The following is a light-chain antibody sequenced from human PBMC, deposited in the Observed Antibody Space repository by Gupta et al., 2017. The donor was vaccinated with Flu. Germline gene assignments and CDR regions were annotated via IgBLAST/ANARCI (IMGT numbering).Light chain of an antibody. J-gene: IGLJ1*01. CDR3: NSYSASSSPYV. V-gene: IGLV2-14*01. Sequence: QSALTQPVSVSGSLGQSITISCTGATSDIGSYNYVSWYQQYPGKAPKLLISEVSNRPSGVSTRFSGSKSDNTASLTISGLQAEDEADYYCNSYSASSSPYVFGTGTKVTVL. CDR2: EVS. CDR1: TSDIGSYNY.